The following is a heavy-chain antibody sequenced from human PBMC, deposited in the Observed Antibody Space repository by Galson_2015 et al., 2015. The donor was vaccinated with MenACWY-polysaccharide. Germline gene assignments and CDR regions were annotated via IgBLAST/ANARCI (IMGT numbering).Heavy chain of an antibody. CDR2: ISSSGSTI. V-gene: IGHV3-11*01. Sequence: SLRLSCAASGAASGFMFSSNWMSWVRQAPGKGLEWVSYISSSGSTIYYADSVKGRFTISRDNAKNSLYLQMNSLRAEDTAVYYCASASETPYELVPPHGFNYWGQGTLVTVSS. D-gene: IGHD6-6*01. J-gene: IGHJ4*02. CDR1: GFMFSSNW. CDR3: ASASETPYELVPPHGFNY.